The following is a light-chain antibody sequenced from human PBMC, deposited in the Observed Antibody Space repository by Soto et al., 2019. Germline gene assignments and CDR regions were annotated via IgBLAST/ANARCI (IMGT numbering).Light chain of an antibody. CDR1: QGISSY. Sequence: DIQLTQSPSFLSASVGDRVTITCRASQGISSYLAWYQQKPGKAPKLLISAASTLQSGVPSRFSGSGSGTEFTLTISSLQSEDFAVYYCQQYNKWPRTFGQGTKVDIK. CDR3: QQYNKWPRT. J-gene: IGKJ1*01. CDR2: AAS. V-gene: IGKV1-9*01.